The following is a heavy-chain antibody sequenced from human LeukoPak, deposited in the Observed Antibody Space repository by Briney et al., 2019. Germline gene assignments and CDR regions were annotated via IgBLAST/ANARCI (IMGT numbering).Heavy chain of an antibody. V-gene: IGHV3-7*01. D-gene: IGHD3-10*02. Sequence: GGSLRLSCAASGFTFISYWMSWVRQAPGKGLEWVANIKQDGSEKSYVDSVKGRFTISRDNAKNSLYLQMNSLRAEDTAVYYCAELGITMIGGVWGKGTTVTISS. CDR3: AELGITMIGGV. CDR1: GFTFISYW. J-gene: IGHJ6*04. CDR2: IKQDGSEK.